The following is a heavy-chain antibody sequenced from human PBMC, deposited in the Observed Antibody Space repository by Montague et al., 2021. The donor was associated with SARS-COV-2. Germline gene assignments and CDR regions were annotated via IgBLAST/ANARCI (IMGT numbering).Heavy chain of an antibody. V-gene: IGHV3-23*01. CDR2: ISGSGGST. CDR3: AKTRDNSGLLYAFFDY. J-gene: IGHJ4*02. Sequence: SLRLSCAASGFTFSSYAMSWVRQAPGKGLEWVSAISGSGGSTYYADSVEGRFTISRDNSKNTLYLQMNSLRAEDTAVYYCAKTRDNSGLLYAFFDYWGQGTLVTVSS. CDR1: GFTFSSYA. D-gene: IGHD3-3*01.